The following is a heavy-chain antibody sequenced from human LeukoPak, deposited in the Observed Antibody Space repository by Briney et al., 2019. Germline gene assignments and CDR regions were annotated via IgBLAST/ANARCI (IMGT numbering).Heavy chain of an antibody. Sequence: GGSLRLSCAASGFTVRSNYMSWVRQAPGKGLEWVSVIYSGGSTYYADSVKGRFTISRDNSKNTLYLQMNSLRAEDTAVYYCARQRPLRDYGDPYYFDYWGQGTLVTVSS. CDR1: GFTVRSNY. J-gene: IGHJ4*02. CDR3: ARQRPLRDYGDPYYFDY. V-gene: IGHV3-53*01. D-gene: IGHD4-17*01. CDR2: IYSGGST.